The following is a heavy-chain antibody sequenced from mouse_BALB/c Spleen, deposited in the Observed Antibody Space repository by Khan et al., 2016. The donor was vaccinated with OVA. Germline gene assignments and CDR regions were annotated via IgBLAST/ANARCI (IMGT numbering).Heavy chain of an antibody. CDR2: INPSNGYT. CDR1: GYTFTSYT. V-gene: IGHV1-4*01. J-gene: IGHJ3*01. D-gene: IGHD2-14*01. CDR3: VRDGAYHRNDGLFAY. Sequence: QVQLQQSGAELARPGASVKMSYKASGYTFTSYTIHWIKLRPGQGLEWIGFINPSNGYTNYNQKFKDKATLTADKSSTTVYMQLSSLTSDDSAVYNCVRDGAYHRNDGLFAYWGQGTLVTVSA.